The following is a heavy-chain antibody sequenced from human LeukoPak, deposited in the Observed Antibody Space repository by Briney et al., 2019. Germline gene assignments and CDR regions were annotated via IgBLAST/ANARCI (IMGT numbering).Heavy chain of an antibody. V-gene: IGHV4-61*08. Sequence: PSETLSLTCTVSGGSISSGGYYWSWIRQHPGKGLEWIGYIYYSGSTNYNPSLKSRVSISVDTSKNQFSLKLSSVTAADTAVYYCARSGFLEWSAFDYWGQGTLVTVSS. J-gene: IGHJ4*02. CDR3: ARSGFLEWSAFDY. CDR2: IYYSGST. CDR1: GGSISSGGYY. D-gene: IGHD3-3*01.